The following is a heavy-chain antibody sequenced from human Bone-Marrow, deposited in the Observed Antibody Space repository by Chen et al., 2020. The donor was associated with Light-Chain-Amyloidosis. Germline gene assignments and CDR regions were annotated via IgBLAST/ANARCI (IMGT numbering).Heavy chain of an antibody. CDR3: ARDSHYGFPCVLDP. V-gene: IGHV3-48*03. D-gene: IGHD4-17*01. Sequence: EVQVVESGGGLVQPGGSLRLSCAASGFTFNNYEMNWVRQAPGKGLEWISYISSSGSATYSADSVKGRFTISRDNAKNSLYLQMNSLRAEDPAVYYCARDSHYGFPCVLDPWGQGTLVTVSS. J-gene: IGHJ5*02. CDR1: GFTFNNYE. CDR2: ISSSGSAT.